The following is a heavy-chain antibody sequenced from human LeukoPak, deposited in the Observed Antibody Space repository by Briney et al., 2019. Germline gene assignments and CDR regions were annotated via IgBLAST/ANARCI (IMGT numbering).Heavy chain of an antibody. Sequence: GGSLRLSCAASVFTFSSYAMSGVRPAPGKGLEWVSAICGSGGSTYYADSVRGGFTISRDNSKNTLYLQMNSLRAEDTAVYYCAKAGLTRPPKYGDYGGKWFDPWGQGTLVTVSS. D-gene: IGHD4-17*01. CDR2: ICGSGGST. J-gene: IGHJ5*02. CDR1: VFTFSSYA. CDR3: AKAGLTRPPKYGDYGGKWFDP. V-gene: IGHV3-23*01.